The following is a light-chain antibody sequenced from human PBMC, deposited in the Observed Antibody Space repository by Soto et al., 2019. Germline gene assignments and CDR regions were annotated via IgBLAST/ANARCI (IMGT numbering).Light chain of an antibody. V-gene: IGKV3-20*01. CDR1: QSVSISY. J-gene: IGKJ4*01. CDR3: QQYVTYPLT. Sequence: EIVLTQSPGTLSLSPGERATLSCRASQSVSISYLAWYQQKPGQAPRLLIYGASSRAAGIPDRFSGSGSGTDFTLTISRLEPEDFAVYYCQQYVTYPLTFGGGTKVEIK. CDR2: GAS.